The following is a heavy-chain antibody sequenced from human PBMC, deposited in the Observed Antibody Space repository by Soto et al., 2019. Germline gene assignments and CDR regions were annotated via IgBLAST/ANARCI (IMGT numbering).Heavy chain of an antibody. CDR2: IISKTHGGTT. J-gene: IGHJ4*02. D-gene: IGHD3-22*01. CDR1: GFTFTYAW. CDR3: ATETPYYDSSTYSSPFDY. V-gene: IGHV3-15*01. Sequence: GSLVLSCAASGFTFTYAWMSWVRQTPGKGLEWVGRIISKTHGGTTEYAAPVKGRFTISRDDSENTVYLQMNGLKTEDTAIYYCATETPYYDSSTYSSPFDYWGQGTLVTVYS.